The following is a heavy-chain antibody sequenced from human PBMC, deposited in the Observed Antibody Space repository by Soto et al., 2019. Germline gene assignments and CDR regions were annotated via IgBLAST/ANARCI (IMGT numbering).Heavy chain of an antibody. CDR1: GGSISSYY. V-gene: IGHV4-59*01. Sequence: XGTLALTCTISGGSISSYYWSWIRQPPGKGLEWIGYSDYSGSSNYNPSLKSRVTISVDASKNQFSLKLSSVTAADTAVYYCARDSRITSDYWGQGALVTVSS. CDR3: ARDSRITSDY. D-gene: IGHD3-10*01. J-gene: IGHJ4*02. CDR2: SDYSGSS.